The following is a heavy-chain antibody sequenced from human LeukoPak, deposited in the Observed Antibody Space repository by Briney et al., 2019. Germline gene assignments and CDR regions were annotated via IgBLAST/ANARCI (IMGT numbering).Heavy chain of an antibody. D-gene: IGHD2-8*02. V-gene: IGHV3-7*01. CDR2: IKQDGSEK. Sequence: GGSLRLSCATSGFTFSRHWMSWVRQAPGKGPEWVANIKQDGSEKYYVHSVKGRFTISRDNAKNSLYLQMDSLRAEDTAVYYCARDGGHSTDLDYWGQGILVTVSS. CDR3: ARDGGHSTDLDY. CDR1: GFTFSRHW. J-gene: IGHJ4*02.